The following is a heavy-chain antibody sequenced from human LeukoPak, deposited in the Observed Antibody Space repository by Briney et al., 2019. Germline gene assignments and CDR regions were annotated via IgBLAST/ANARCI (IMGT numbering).Heavy chain of an antibody. Sequence: GGSLRLSCAVSGITLSNYGMSWVRQAPEKGLEWVAGIGGSGAGTNYADSVKGRFTISRDNSKNTLYLQMNSLRVEDTAVYFCAKRGVVIRVILVGFHKEAYYFDSWGQGALVTVSS. CDR1: GITLSNYG. D-gene: IGHD3-22*01. CDR2: IGGSGAGT. V-gene: IGHV3-23*01. J-gene: IGHJ4*02. CDR3: AKRGVVIRVILVGFHKEAYYFDS.